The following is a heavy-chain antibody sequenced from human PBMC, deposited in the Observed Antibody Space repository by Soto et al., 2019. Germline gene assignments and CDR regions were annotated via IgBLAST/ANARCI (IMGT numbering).Heavy chain of an antibody. D-gene: IGHD1-26*01. CDR3: AKGATTGGYYYYYGMDV. Sequence: PGGSLRLSCAASGFTFSSYAMSWVRQAPGKGLEWVSAISGSGGSTYYADSVKGRFTISRDNSKNTLYLQMNSLRAEDTAVYYCAKGATTGGYYYYYGMDVWGQGTTVNVSS. CDR1: GFTFSSYA. J-gene: IGHJ6*02. CDR2: ISGSGGST. V-gene: IGHV3-23*01.